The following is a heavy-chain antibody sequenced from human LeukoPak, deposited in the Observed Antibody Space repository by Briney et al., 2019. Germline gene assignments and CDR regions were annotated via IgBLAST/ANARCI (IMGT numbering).Heavy chain of an antibody. CDR3: ARQPPATAAFDI. CDR2: IYYSGNT. V-gene: IGHV4-59*08. Sequence: KASETLSLTCAVSGGSISSYYWSWIRQPPGKGLEWIAYIYYSGNTNYNPSFKGRVTISVDTSKNQFSLKLSSLAAADTAIYYCARQPPATAAFDIWGQGTVVTVSS. J-gene: IGHJ3*02. CDR1: GGSISSYY. D-gene: IGHD1-14*01.